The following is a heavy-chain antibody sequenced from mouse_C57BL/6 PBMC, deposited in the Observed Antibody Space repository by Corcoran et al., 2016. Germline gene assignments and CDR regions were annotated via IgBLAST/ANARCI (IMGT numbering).Heavy chain of an antibody. CDR3: SNYYGSSPWYFDV. J-gene: IGHJ1*03. Sequence: EVQLHQSGPELVKPWASVKMSCKASGYTFTDYNMNRVKQSHGKSLEWIGYINPNNGVTSSNQKFKGKATLTVNKSSSTAYMELRSLTSEDSAVYYCSNYYGSSPWYFDVWGTGTTVTVSS. CDR2: INPNNGVT. V-gene: IGHV1-22*01. D-gene: IGHD1-1*01. CDR1: GYTFTDYN.